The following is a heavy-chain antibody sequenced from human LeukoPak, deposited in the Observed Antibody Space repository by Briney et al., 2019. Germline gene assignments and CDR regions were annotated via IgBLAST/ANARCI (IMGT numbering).Heavy chain of an antibody. J-gene: IGHJ6*03. CDR2: IYHSGST. Sequence: SETLSLTCTVSGYSISSGYYWGWNRQPPGKGLEWIGSIYHSGSTYYNPSLKSRVTISVDTSQNQFSLKVNSVTAADTAVYYCARGDCSSTICYSPMDVWGKGTTVTVSS. CDR1: GYSISSGYY. V-gene: IGHV4-38-2*02. CDR3: ARGDCSSTICYSPMDV. D-gene: IGHD2-2*01.